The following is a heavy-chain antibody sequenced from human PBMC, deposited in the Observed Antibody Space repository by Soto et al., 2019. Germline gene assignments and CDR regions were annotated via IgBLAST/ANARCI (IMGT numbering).Heavy chain of an antibody. D-gene: IGHD5-12*01. CDR1: GYTFTSYY. V-gene: IGHV1-46*01. CDR2: INPSGGST. CDR3: ARDPDGYNPGYAFDI. J-gene: IGHJ3*02. Sequence: ASVKVSCKASGYTFTSYYMHWVRQAPGQGLEWMGIINPSGGSTSYAQKFQGRVTMTRDTSTSTVYMELSSLRSEDTAVCYCARDPDGYNPGYAFDIWGQGTMVTVSS.